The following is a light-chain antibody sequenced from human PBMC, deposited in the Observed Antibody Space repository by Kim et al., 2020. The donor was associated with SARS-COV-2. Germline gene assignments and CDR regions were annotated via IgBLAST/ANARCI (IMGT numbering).Light chain of an antibody. V-gene: IGLV2-8*01. J-gene: IGLJ3*02. CDR2: EVT. Sequence: GPSVTFSCTGTSSDVGGYNSVSWYQQHPGKAPKLVIYEVTKRPAGVPDRFSASKSGNTASLTVSGLQSEDEADYYCNSYAGNNLWVFGGGTKLTVL. CDR1: SSDVGGYNS. CDR3: NSYAGNNLWV.